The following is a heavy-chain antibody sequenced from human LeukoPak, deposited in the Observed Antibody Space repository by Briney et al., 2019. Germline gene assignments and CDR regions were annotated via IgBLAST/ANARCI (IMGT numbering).Heavy chain of an antibody. CDR2: IDSGGTI. Sequence: PGGSLRLSCAASGFTFNNYAMSWVRQAPGKGLEWLSSIDSGGTIYYADSVKGRFTISRDNSKKTLYLQMNSLRAEDTAVYFCAKEGGASAYYHADYWGQGTLATVSS. V-gene: IGHV3-23*01. CDR1: GFTFNNYA. CDR3: AKEGGASAYYHADY. J-gene: IGHJ4*02. D-gene: IGHD3-22*01.